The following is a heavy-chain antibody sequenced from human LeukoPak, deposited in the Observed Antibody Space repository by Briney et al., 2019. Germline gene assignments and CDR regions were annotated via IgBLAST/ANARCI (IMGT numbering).Heavy chain of an antibody. CDR3: ARDHGTVPAANSPDY. CDR1: GYSFTNYY. J-gene: IGHJ4*02. Sequence: ASVKVSCKASGYSFTNYYIHWLRQAPGQGLEWMEWTNPTSTGTNYAQKFQGRITVTSDTSISTAYMELSRLTSDDTAVYFCARDHGTVPAANSPDYWGQGTLVTVSS. V-gene: IGHV1-2*02. D-gene: IGHD2-2*01. CDR2: TNPTSTGT.